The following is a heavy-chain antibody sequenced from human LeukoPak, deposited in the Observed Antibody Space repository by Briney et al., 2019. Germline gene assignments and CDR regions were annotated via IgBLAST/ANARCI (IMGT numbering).Heavy chain of an antibody. Sequence: SETLSLTCAVYGGSFSSYYWSWIRQPPGKGLEWIGEINHSGSTNYNPSLKSRVSISVDTSKNLFSLRLSSVTAADTAVYYCARQGGILSDYWGQGTLVTVSS. CDR1: GGSFSSYY. D-gene: IGHD2/OR15-2a*01. CDR2: INHSGST. CDR3: ARQGGILSDY. J-gene: IGHJ4*02. V-gene: IGHV4-34*01.